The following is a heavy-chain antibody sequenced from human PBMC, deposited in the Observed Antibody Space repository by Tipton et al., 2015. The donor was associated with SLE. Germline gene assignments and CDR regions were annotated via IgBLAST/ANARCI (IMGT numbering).Heavy chain of an antibody. Sequence: TLSLTCAVYGGSFSGYYWNWIRQSPGKGLDWIGEFDHIGTTYYNPSLRSRVAISIDTSKSHFSLKLTSVTATDTAVYYCVRQRLWSDYWGQGKCVTVCS. D-gene: IGHD2-21*01. CDR1: GGSFSGYY. CDR2: FDHIGTT. V-gene: IGHV4-34*01. CDR3: VRQRLWSDY. J-gene: IGHJ4*02.